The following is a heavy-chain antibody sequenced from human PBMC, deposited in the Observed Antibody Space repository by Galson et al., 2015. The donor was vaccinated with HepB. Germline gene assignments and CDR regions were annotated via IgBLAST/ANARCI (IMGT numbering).Heavy chain of an antibody. Sequence: SLRLSCAASGFTFSSYGMHWVRQAPGKGLEWVAVISYDGSNKYYADSVKGRFTISRDNSKNTLYLQMNSLRAEDTAVYYCAPQEEDHCGGDCRYPYLDYWGRGTLVTVSS. CDR3: APQEEDHCGGDCRYPYLDY. V-gene: IGHV3-30*03. J-gene: IGHJ4*02. CDR1: GFTFSSYG. CDR2: ISYDGSNK. D-gene: IGHD2-21*02.